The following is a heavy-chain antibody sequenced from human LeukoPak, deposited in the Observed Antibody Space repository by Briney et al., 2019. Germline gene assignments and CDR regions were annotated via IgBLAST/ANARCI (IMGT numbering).Heavy chain of an antibody. D-gene: IGHD3-9*01. Sequence: SVKVSCKASGGTFSSYAISWVRQAPGQGLEWMGGIIPIFGTANYAQKFQGRVTITADESTSIAYMELSSLRSEDTAVYYCARGGYYDILTGYPHPFDYWGQGTLVTVSS. CDR2: IIPIFGTA. CDR3: ARGGYYDILTGYPHPFDY. J-gene: IGHJ4*02. CDR1: GGTFSSYA. V-gene: IGHV1-69*13.